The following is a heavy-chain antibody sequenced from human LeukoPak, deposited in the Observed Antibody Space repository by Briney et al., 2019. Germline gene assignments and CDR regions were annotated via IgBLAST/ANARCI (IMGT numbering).Heavy chain of an antibody. J-gene: IGHJ4*02. Sequence: PGGSLRLSCVASGFTFSSYNMNWVRQAPGKGPEWVSSISSSSSYIYYADSVKGRFTMSRDNAKNSLFLQMNSLRAEDTAVYYCARVPYVRYSSGWYSDYWGQGTLVTVSS. CDR3: ARVPYVRYSSGWYSDY. V-gene: IGHV3-21*01. D-gene: IGHD6-19*01. CDR1: GFTFSSYN. CDR2: ISSSSSYI.